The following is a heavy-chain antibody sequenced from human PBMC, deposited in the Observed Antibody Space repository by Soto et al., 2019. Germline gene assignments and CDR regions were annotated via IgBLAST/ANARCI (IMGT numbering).Heavy chain of an antibody. Sequence: PGGSLRLSCAASGFTFSDHHMDWVRQAPGKGLEWVGRTRNKANSYTTEYATSVKGRFTISRDASKNSLFLQINSLQTEDTAVYFCARRRACSGNYCPLDSWGQGTLVTVSS. CDR1: GFTFSDHH. CDR3: ARRRACSGNYCPLDS. J-gene: IGHJ4*02. CDR2: TRNKANSYTT. V-gene: IGHV3-72*01. D-gene: IGHD3-22*01.